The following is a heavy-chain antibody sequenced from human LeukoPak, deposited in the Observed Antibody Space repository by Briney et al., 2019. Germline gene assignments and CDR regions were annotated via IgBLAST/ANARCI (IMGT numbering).Heavy chain of an antibody. V-gene: IGHV3-7*01. Sequence: GGSLRLSCAASGFSLSEYWMSWVRQAPGKGLECVAHISQDGSERSYADSVMGRFTISRDNARNSVFLQMNSLRAEDRAVYYCVRVVQRPFDTWGQGTLVTVSS. CDR3: VRVVQRPFDT. CDR2: ISQDGSER. J-gene: IGHJ5*02. CDR1: GFSLSEYW. D-gene: IGHD3-9*01.